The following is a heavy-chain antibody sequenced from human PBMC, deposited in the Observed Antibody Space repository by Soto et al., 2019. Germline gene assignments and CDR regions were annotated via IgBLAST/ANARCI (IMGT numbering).Heavy chain of an antibody. Sequence: SETLSLTCTVSGGSISSGAYYWSWIRQHPGKGLEWIGFIYYSGSTYYNPSLKSRVTISADTSKNQFSLKLTSVTAADTAVYYCAGALRVATISYWGQGALVTVSS. CDR3: AGALRVATISY. J-gene: IGHJ4*02. CDR2: IYYSGST. D-gene: IGHD5-12*01. V-gene: IGHV4-31*03. CDR1: GGSISSGAYY.